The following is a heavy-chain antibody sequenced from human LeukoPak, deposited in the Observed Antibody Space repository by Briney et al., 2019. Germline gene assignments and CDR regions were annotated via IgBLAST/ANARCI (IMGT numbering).Heavy chain of an antibody. V-gene: IGHV4-59*01. CDR2: IYYSGSN. J-gene: IGHJ4*02. CDR3: ARENSGWYYFDY. CDR1: GGSISSYY. Sequence: SESLPLTCTVSGGSISSYYWSWIRQPPGKGLEWIGYIYYSGSNNYNPSLKSRVTISVDTSKNQFSLKLSSVTAADTAVYYCARENSGWYYFDYWGQGTLVTVSS. D-gene: IGHD6-19*01.